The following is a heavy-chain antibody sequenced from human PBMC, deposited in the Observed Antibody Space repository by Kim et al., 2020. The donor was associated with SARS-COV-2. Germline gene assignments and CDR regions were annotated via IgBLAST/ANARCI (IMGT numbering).Heavy chain of an antibody. CDR3: ARDATDYGDYWSGYYYDMDV. CDR1: GFIVSSNY. Sequence: GGSLRLSCAASGFIVSSNYMSWVRQAPGKGLEWVSVIYSGGSTYYADSAKGRFTISRDNSKNMLYLQMNSLRAEDTAVYYCARDATDYGDYWSGYYYDMDVWGQGTTVTVSS. D-gene: IGHD4-17*01. CDR2: IYSGGST. V-gene: IGHV3-66*01. J-gene: IGHJ6*02.